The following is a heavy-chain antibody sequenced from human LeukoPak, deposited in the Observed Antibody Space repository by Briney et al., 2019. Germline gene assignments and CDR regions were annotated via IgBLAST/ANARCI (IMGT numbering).Heavy chain of an antibody. Sequence: SGTLSLTCAVYGGSFSGYYWSWIRQPPGKGLEWIGEINHSGSTNYNPSLKSRVTISVDTSKNQFSLKLSSVTAADTAVYYCARGLPNKRITIFGVVITSVFDPWGQGTLVTVSS. CDR3: ARGLPNKRITIFGVVITSVFDP. J-gene: IGHJ5*02. CDR2: INHSGST. V-gene: IGHV4-34*01. CDR1: GGSFSGYY. D-gene: IGHD3-3*01.